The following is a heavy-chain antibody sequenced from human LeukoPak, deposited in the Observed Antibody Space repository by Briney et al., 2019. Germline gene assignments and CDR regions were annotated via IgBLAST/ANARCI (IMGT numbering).Heavy chain of an antibody. Sequence: SETLSLTCTVSGGSISSSSYYWGWIRQPPGKGLEWIGSIYYSGSTYYNPSLKSRVTISVDTSKNQFSLELSSVTAADTAVYYCARGYSSSWANPWGQGTLVTVSS. CDR2: IYYSGST. CDR3: ARGYSSSWANP. CDR1: GGSISSSSYY. D-gene: IGHD6-13*01. V-gene: IGHV4-39*07. J-gene: IGHJ5*02.